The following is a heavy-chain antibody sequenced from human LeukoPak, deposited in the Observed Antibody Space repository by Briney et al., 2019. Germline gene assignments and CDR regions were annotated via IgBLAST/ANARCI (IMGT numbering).Heavy chain of an antibody. D-gene: IGHD6-19*01. CDR2: ISSSSSYI. CDR3: TRGTGYGSGWSTY. CDR1: GLTFSSYS. J-gene: IGHJ4*02. Sequence: GGSLRLSCAASGLTFSSYSMNWVRQAAGTGLGWVSCISSSSSYIYYADSVKGRFTISRDNAKNSLYLQMNSLRAEDAAVYYCTRGTGYGSGWSTYWGQGILVTVSS. V-gene: IGHV3-21*01.